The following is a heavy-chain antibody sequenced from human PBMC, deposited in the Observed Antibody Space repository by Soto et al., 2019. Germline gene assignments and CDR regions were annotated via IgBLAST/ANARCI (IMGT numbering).Heavy chain of an antibody. V-gene: IGHV1-69*06. J-gene: IGHJ1*01. CDR1: GGTFSSYA. CDR3: ARSHVDYYDSSGYYYRAFQH. D-gene: IGHD3-22*01. Sequence: GASVKVSCKASGGTFSSYAISWVRQAPGQGLEWMGGIIPIFGTANYAQKFQGRVTITADKSTSTAYMELSSLRSEDTAVYYCARSHVDYYDSSGYYYRAFQHWGQGTLVTVSS. CDR2: IIPIFGTA.